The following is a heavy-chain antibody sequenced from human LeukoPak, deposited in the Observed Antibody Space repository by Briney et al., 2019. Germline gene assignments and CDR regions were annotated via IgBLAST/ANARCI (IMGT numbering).Heavy chain of an antibody. J-gene: IGHJ4*02. V-gene: IGHV3-23*01. CDR3: AKDIHGDYGGLDY. CDR2: IINSGATT. CDR1: GFTFSSYA. Sequence: VGSLRLSCAASGFTFSSYAMTWVRQAPGKGLEWVSTIINSGATTYYAGSVKGRFTISRDNSKNTLDLQMNSLRAEDTAAYYCAKDIHGDYGGLDYWGQGTLVTVSS. D-gene: IGHD4-17*01.